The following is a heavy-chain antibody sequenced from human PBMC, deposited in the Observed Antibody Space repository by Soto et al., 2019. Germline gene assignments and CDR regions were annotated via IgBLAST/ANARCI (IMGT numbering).Heavy chain of an antibody. D-gene: IGHD3-3*01. CDR3: AKDSQAGHTIFGALGSDGYLDY. V-gene: IGHV3-30*18. CDR2: ISYDGSNK. Sequence: QVQLVESGGGVVQPGRSLRLSCAASGFTFSSYGMHWVRQAPGKGLEWVAVISYDGSNKYYADSVKGRFTISRDNSKNTLYLQMNSLRAEDTAVYYCAKDSQAGHTIFGALGSDGYLDYWGQGTLVTVSS. J-gene: IGHJ4*02. CDR1: GFTFSSYG.